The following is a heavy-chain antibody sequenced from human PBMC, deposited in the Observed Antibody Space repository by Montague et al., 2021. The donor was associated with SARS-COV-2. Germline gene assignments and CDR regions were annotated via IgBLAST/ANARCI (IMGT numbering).Heavy chain of an antibody. CDR2: IYYSGST. J-gene: IGHJ6*02. D-gene: IGHD3-16*01. Sequence: SETQSLTCTVSGGSISSSSYYWGWIRQPPGKGLEWIGSIYYSGSTYYNPSLKSRVTISVDTSKNQFSLKLSSVTAADTAVYYCARGGTYHYGMDVWGQGTTVAVSS. V-gene: IGHV4-39*07. CDR1: GGSISSSSYY. CDR3: ARGGTYHYGMDV.